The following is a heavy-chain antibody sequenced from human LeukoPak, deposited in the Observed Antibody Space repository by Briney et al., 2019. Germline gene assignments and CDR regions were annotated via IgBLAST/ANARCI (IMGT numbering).Heavy chain of an antibody. CDR1: GYTFTDYY. CDR2: ISAYNGNT. D-gene: IGHD6-6*01. CDR3: ARGFEAARPNNYFDY. J-gene: IGHJ4*02. V-gene: IGHV1-18*04. Sequence: GASVKVSCKASGYTFTDYYMHWVRQAPGQGPEWMGWISAYNGNTNYAQKLQGRVTMTTDTSTSTAYMELRSLRSDDTAVYYCARGFEAARPNNYFDYWGQGTLVTVSS.